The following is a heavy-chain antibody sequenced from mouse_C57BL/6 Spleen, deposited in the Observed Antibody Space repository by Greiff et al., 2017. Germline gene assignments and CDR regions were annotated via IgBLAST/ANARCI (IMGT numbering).Heavy chain of an antibody. J-gene: IGHJ4*01. Sequence: VQLQQSGPELVKPGASVKMSCKASGYTFTDYNMHWVKQSHGKSLEWIGYINPNNGGTSYNQKFKGKATLTVNKSSSTAYMELRSLTSEDSAVYYCARWIYYDYDGAMDYWGQGTSVTVSS. V-gene: IGHV1-22*01. CDR1: GYTFTDYN. CDR3: ARWIYYDYDGAMDY. D-gene: IGHD2-4*01. CDR2: INPNNGGT.